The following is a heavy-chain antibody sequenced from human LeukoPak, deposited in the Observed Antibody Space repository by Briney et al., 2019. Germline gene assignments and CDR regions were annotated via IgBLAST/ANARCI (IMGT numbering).Heavy chain of an antibody. D-gene: IGHD3-10*01. J-gene: IGHJ3*02. V-gene: IGHV1-69*13. CDR1: RGTFSSYA. CDR2: IIPIFGTA. CDR3: AVKGRAPNDAFDI. Sequence: SVKVSCKTSRGTFSSYAISWVRQAPGQGLEWMGGIIPIFGTANYAQKFQGRVTITADESTSTAYMELSSLRSEDTAVYYCAVKGRAPNDAFDIWGQGTMVTVSS.